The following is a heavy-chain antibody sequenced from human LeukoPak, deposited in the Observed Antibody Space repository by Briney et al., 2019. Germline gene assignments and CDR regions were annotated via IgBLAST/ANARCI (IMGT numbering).Heavy chain of an antibody. CDR3: AKDDQAGMDV. J-gene: IGHJ6*02. V-gene: IGHV3-43*01. CDR1: GFTFDDYT. Sequence: GGSLRLSCAASGFTFDDYTMHWVRQAPGKGLEWVSLISWDGGSTYYADSVEGRFTISRDNSKNSLYPQMNSLRTEDTALYYCAKDDQAGMDVWGQGTTVTVSS. CDR2: ISWDGGST. D-gene: IGHD2-2*01.